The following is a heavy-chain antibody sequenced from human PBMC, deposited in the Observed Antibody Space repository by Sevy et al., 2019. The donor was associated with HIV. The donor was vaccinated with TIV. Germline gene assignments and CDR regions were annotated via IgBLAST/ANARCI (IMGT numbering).Heavy chain of an antibody. Sequence: SETLSLSCSVSGGSVSSGTYYWSWIRQPPGKGLEWIGHIYKTGSTNYKLSLQSRVTISVDTSTNQFSLRLRAVTAADTAGYYCARVPRGQLWYSGSLGGYYYHMDVWGKGTTVTVSS. CDR3: ARVPRGQLWYSGSLGGYYYHMDV. CDR1: GGSVSSGTYY. V-gene: IGHV4-61*01. J-gene: IGHJ6*03. CDR2: IYKTGST. D-gene: IGHD3-16*01.